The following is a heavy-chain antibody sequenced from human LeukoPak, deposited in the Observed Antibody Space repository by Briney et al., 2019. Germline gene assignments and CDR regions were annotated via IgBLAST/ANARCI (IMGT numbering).Heavy chain of an antibody. J-gene: IGHJ3*02. D-gene: IGHD6-19*01. V-gene: IGHV3-66*01. Sequence: GGSLRLSCAASGFTVSSNYMSWVRQAPGKGLEWVSVIYSGGSTYYADSVKGRFTISRDNSKNTLYLQMNSLRAEDTAVYYCARGQWLDAFDIWGQGTMVTVSS. CDR1: GFTVSSNY. CDR3: ARGQWLDAFDI. CDR2: IYSGGST.